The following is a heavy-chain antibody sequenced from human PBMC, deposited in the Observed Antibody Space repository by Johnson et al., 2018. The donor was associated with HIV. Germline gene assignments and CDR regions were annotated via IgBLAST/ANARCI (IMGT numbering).Heavy chain of an antibody. Sequence: QVQLVESGGGVVQPGRSLRLSCAASGFTFRSYAMHWVRQAPGKGLEWVAVISYDGSNKYYADSVKGRFTISRDNSKNTLYLQMNSLRAEDTAVYYCASQMIALDAFDIWGQGTMVTVSS. J-gene: IGHJ3*02. D-gene: IGHD3-22*01. CDR2: ISYDGSNK. CDR1: GFTFRSYA. V-gene: IGHV3-30-3*01. CDR3: ASQMIALDAFDI.